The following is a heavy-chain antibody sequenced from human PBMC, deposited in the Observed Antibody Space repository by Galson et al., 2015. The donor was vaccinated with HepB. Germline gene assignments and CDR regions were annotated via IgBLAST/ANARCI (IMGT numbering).Heavy chain of an antibody. J-gene: IGHJ2*01. V-gene: IGHV1-2*06. CDR1: GYTFNNYY. D-gene: IGHD6-19*01. CDR2: MNPNSGGS. Sequence: SVKVSCKASGYTFNNYYIHWVRQTPGQGLEWMGRMNPNSGGSNYAQTFQGRVTITRDPSTSTAYMELSSLRSDDTALYYCARGVSYSGGWYEDFWYLDLWYRGPLVPGSS. CDR3: ARGVSYSGGWYEDFWYLDL.